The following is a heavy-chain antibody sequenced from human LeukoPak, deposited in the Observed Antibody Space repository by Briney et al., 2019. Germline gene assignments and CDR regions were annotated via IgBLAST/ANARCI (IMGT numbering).Heavy chain of an antibody. J-gene: IGHJ4*02. CDR3: ARQGFGSGWIFDY. V-gene: IGHV4-4*07. CDR2: IYTSGST. D-gene: IGHD6-19*01. CDR1: GGSISGYY. Sequence: PSETLSLTCTVSGGSISGYYWSWLRQPAGKGLEWIGRIYTSGSTNYNPSLKSRVTMSVDTSKNQFSPNLSSVTAADTAVYYCARQGFGSGWIFDYWGQGTLVTVSS.